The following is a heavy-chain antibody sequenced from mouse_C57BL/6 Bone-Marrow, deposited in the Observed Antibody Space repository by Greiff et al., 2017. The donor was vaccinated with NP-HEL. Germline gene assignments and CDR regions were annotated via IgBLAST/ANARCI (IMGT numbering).Heavy chain of an antibody. CDR3: ARFYYDYDEGFAY. Sequence: EVKLVESGGGLVKPGGSLKLSCAASGFTFSSYAMSWVRQTPEKRLEWVATISDGGSYTYYPDNVKGRFTISRDNAKNNLYLQMSHLKSEDTAMYYCARFYYDYDEGFAYWGRGTLVTVSA. CDR2: ISDGGSYT. CDR1: GFTFSSYA. J-gene: IGHJ3*01. D-gene: IGHD2-4*01. V-gene: IGHV5-4*03.